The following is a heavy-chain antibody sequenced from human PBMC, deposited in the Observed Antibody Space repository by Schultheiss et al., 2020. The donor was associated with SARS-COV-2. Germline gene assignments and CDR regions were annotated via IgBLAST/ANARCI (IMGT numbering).Heavy chain of an antibody. Sequence: SVKVSCKASGGTFSSYAISWVRQAPGQGLEWMGGIIPIFGTANYAQKFQGRVTMTTDTSTSTAYMELRSLRSDDTAVYYCARAVPRVYYYYGMDVWGQGTTVTVSS. J-gene: IGHJ6*02. CDR2: IIPIFGTA. CDR1: GGTFSSYA. CDR3: ARAVPRVYYYYGMDV. D-gene: IGHD2-2*01. V-gene: IGHV1-69*05.